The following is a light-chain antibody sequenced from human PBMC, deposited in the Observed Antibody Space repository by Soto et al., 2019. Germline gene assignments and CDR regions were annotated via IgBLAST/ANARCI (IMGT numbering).Light chain of an antibody. J-gene: IGKJ1*01. Sequence: DIVMTQSPDSLAVSLGERATINCKSSQSGLYSSNNKNYLAWYQQKPGQPPKLLIYWASTRESGVPDRFSGGGSGTDFTLTITSLQAEDVAVYYCQQYYSTPRTFGQGTKVEIK. V-gene: IGKV4-1*01. CDR2: WAS. CDR3: QQYYSTPRT. CDR1: QSGLYSSNNKNY.